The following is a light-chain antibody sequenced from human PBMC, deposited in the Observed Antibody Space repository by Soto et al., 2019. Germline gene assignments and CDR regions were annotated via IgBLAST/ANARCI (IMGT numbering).Light chain of an antibody. CDR1: SSDVGRYNY. CDR2: DVS. CDR3: SSYTSSSTYV. J-gene: IGLJ1*01. Sequence: QSALTQPACVSGSPGQSITISCTGTSSDVGRYNYVSWYQQHPGKAPKLMIYDVSDRPSGVSNRFSGSKSGNTASLTISGLQSEDEADYYCSSYTSSSTYVFGTGTKLTVL. V-gene: IGLV2-14*01.